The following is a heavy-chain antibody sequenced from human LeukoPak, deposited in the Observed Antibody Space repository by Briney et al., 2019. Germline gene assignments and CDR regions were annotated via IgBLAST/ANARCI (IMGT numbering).Heavy chain of an antibody. CDR1: GFTFSSYE. CDR3: ARDGYYDSSGPHDY. Sequence: PGGSLRLSCAASGFTFSSYEMNGVRQAPGKGLEWVSYISSSGSTIYYADSVKGRFTISRDNAKNSLYLQMNSLRAEDTAVYYCARDGYYDSSGPHDYWGQGTLVTVSS. D-gene: IGHD3-22*01. CDR2: ISSSGSTI. J-gene: IGHJ4*02. V-gene: IGHV3-48*03.